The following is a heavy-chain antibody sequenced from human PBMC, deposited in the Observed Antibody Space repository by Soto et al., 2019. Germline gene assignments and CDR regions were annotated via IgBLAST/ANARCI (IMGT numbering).Heavy chain of an antibody. CDR2: IYYSGST. D-gene: IGHD4-17*01. J-gene: IGHJ5*02. V-gene: IGHV4-39*01. Sequence: QLQLQESGPGLVKPSETLSLTCTVSGGSISSSSYYWGWIRQPPGKGLEWIGSIYYSGSTYYNPSLKSRVTISVDTSKSQFSLKLSSVTAADTAVYYCARRSLMTTVTTSPRGWFDPWGQGTLVTVSS. CDR3: ARRSLMTTVTTSPRGWFDP. CDR1: GGSISSSSYY.